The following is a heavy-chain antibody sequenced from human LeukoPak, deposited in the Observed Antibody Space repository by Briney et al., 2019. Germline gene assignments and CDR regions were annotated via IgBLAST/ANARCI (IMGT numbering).Heavy chain of an antibody. Sequence: ASVKVSCKASGYTFTSYGIGWVRQPPGQGLEWMGWIGAYNGNTNYAQKLQGRVTMTTDTYTSTAYMELRSLRSDDTAVYYCARIDCSSTSCYNDYYYGMDVWGQGTTVTVSS. CDR2: IGAYNGNT. J-gene: IGHJ6*02. V-gene: IGHV1-18*01. CDR1: GYTFTSYG. D-gene: IGHD2-2*02. CDR3: ARIDCSSTSCYNDYYYGMDV.